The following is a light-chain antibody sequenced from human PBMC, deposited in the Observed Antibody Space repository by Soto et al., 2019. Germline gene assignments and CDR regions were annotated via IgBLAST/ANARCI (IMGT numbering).Light chain of an antibody. J-gene: IGKJ2*01. V-gene: IGKV1-39*01. CDR1: QSISSY. CDR2: AAS. Sequence: GDRVTITCRASQSISSYLNWYQQKPGKAPKLLIYAASSLQSGVPSRFSGSGSGTDFTLAISSLQPEDFATYYCQQSYSTPRTFGQGTKLEIK. CDR3: QQSYSTPRT.